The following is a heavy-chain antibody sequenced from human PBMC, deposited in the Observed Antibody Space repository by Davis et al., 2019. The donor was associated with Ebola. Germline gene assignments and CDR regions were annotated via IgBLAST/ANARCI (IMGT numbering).Heavy chain of an antibody. CDR3: ARALSPSSSWLFDY. D-gene: IGHD6-13*01. J-gene: IGHJ4*02. CDR1: GYTFTSYA. V-gene: IGHV1-3*01. CDR2: INAGNGNT. Sequence: AASVKVSCKASGYTFTSYAMHWVRQAPGQRLEWMGWINAGNGNTKYSQKFQGRVTITRDTSASTAYMELSSLRSEDTAVYYCARALSPSSSWLFDYWGQGTLVTVSS.